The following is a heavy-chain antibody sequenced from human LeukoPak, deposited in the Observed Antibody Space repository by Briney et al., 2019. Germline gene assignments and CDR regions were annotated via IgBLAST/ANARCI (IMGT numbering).Heavy chain of an antibody. CDR2: IGSSGSTV. CDR1: GFTFSTYA. CDR3: ARVAAADYMDV. D-gene: IGHD6-13*01. Sequence: PGGSLRLSCAVSGFTFSTYAMNWVRQAPGKGLERVSYIGSSGSTVYYADSVKGRFTISRDNAKNSLYLQMNSLRAEDTAVYYCARVAAADYMDVWGKGTTGTISS. J-gene: IGHJ6*03. V-gene: IGHV3-48*03.